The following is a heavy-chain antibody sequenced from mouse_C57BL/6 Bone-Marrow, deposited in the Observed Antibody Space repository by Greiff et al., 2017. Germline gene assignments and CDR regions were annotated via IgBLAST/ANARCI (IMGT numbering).Heavy chain of an antibody. D-gene: IGHD3-3*01. CDR3: ARNSGTGGNYFDY. CDR1: GFSLTSYA. J-gene: IGHJ2*01. Sequence: VMLVESGPGLVAPSQSLSITCTVSGFSLTSYAISWVRQPPGKGLEWLGGIWPGGGTNYNSALKSRLSISKDNSKSQVFLKMNSLQTDDTARYYCARNSGTGGNYFDYWGQGTTLTVSS. CDR2: IWPGGGT. V-gene: IGHV2-9-1*01.